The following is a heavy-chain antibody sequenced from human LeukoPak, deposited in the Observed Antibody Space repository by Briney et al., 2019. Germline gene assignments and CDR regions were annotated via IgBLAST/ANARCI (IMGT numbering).Heavy chain of an antibody. D-gene: IGHD3-16*01. Sequence: GESLKISCKGGGDNFNNYWIVWVRQMPGKGLEWMGVIYLDDSETKYSPSFQGQVTISADKSISTAYLQWSSLKASDTAMYYCARQARRWGRRENDAFDIWGQGTMVTVSS. CDR2: IYLDDSET. CDR1: GDNFNNYW. V-gene: IGHV5-51*01. CDR3: ARQARRWGRRENDAFDI. J-gene: IGHJ3*02.